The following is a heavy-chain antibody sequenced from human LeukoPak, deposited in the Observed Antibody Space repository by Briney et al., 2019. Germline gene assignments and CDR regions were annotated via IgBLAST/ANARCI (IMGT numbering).Heavy chain of an antibody. Sequence: SETLSLTCTVSGGSISSYYWSWIRQPPGKGLEWIGYIYYSGSTNYNPSLKGRVTISVDTSKNQFSLKLSSVTAADTAVYYCARDRPGYSSGWYDLGGAFDIWGQGTMVTVSS. CDR1: GGSISSYY. J-gene: IGHJ3*02. D-gene: IGHD6-19*01. CDR3: ARDRPGYSSGWYDLGGAFDI. V-gene: IGHV4-59*01. CDR2: IYYSGST.